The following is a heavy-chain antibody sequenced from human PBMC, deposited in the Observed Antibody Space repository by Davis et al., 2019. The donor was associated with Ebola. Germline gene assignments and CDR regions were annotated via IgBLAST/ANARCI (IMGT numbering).Heavy chain of an antibody. CDR3: ARDRVVVVPAAVNWFDP. V-gene: IGHV4-4*07. J-gene: IGHJ5*02. Sequence: PSETLSLTCTVSGGSISSYYWSWIRQPAGKGLEWIGRIYTSGSTNYNPSLKSRVTMSVDTSKNQFSLKLSSVTAADTAVYYCARDRVVVVPAAVNWFDPWGQGTLVTVSS. CDR2: IYTSGST. D-gene: IGHD2-2*01. CDR1: GGSISSYY.